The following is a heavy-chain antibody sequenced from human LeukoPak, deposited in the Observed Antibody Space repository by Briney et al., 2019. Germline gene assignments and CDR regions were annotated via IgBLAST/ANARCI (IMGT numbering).Heavy chain of an antibody. J-gene: IGHJ4*02. CDR3: AKGRVFWSGYYGGGDY. Sequence: PGGSLRLSCAASGFTFSSYGMHWVRQAPGKGLEWVAFIRYDGSNKYYADSVKGRFTISRDNSKNTLYLQMNSLRAEDTAVYYCAKGRVFWSGYYGGGDYWGQGTLVTVSS. CDR1: GFTFSSYG. V-gene: IGHV3-30*02. CDR2: IRYDGSNK. D-gene: IGHD3-3*01.